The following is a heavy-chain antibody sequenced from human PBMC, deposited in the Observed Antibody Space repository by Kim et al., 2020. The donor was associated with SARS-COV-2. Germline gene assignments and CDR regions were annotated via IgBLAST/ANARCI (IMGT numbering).Heavy chain of an antibody. D-gene: IGHD6-19*01. J-gene: IGHJ6*02. V-gene: IGHV3-30*07. CDR3: ARSGYSSGRGGMDV. Sequence: GAVKGRFTISRDNSKNTLDLQMNRLSAEDTAVYYCARSGYSSGRGGMDVWGQGTTVTVSS.